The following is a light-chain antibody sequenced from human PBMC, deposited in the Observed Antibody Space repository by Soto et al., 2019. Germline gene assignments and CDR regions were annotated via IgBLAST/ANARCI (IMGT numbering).Light chain of an antibody. Sequence: QSALTQPPSASGSPGQSVTISCTGTSSDVGGYNYVSWYQQHPGKAPKLMIYEVSKRPSGVPDRFSGSKSGNTASLTVSGLQAEDEADYYCSSYAGSNNIPYVFGTGTKVTVL. CDR2: EVS. CDR1: SSDVGGYNY. V-gene: IGLV2-8*01. CDR3: SSYAGSNNIPYV. J-gene: IGLJ1*01.